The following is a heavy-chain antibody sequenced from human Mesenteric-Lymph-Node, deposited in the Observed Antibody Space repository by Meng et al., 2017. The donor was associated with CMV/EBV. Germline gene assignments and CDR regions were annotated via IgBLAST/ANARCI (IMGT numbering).Heavy chain of an antibody. CDR1: GFTCSDHL. V-gene: IGHV3-72*01. Sequence: ASGFTCSDHLMDWVRQAPGKGLEWVGRIRSKSSSYTTEYAASVKGRFTISRDESKNSLYLQMNSLKTEDTAVYYCARSPPGRGPFDHWGQGTLVTVSS. CDR2: IRSKSSSYTT. CDR3: ARSPPGRGPFDH. J-gene: IGHJ4*02.